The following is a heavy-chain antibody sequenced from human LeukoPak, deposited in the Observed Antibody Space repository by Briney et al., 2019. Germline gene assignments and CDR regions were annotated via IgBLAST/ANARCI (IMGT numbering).Heavy chain of an antibody. CDR3: ARDVGENLDYYMDV. CDR2: ISYDGSNK. J-gene: IGHJ6*03. Sequence: PGGSLRLSCAASGFTFSSYAMHWVRQAPGKGLEWVAVISYDGSNKYYADSVKGRFTISSDNSKNTLYLQMNSLRAEDSAVYYCARDVGENLDYYMDVWGKGTTVTVSS. D-gene: IGHD1-14*01. CDR1: GFTFSSYA. V-gene: IGHV3-30*01.